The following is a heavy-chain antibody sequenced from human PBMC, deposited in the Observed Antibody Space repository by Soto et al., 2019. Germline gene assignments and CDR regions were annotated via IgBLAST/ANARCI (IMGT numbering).Heavy chain of an antibody. CDR2: VYYSGFT. Sequence: SETLSLTCTVSGGSITSGGYYWSWIRQHPGKGLEWIGYVYYSGFTYYNPSLKSRVTISVDTSKNQFSLKLSSVTAADTAVYYCARRGAMVKRGYYYYGMDVWGQGTTVTVS. V-gene: IGHV4-31*03. CDR1: GGSITSGGYY. CDR3: ARRGAMVKRGYYYYGMDV. J-gene: IGHJ6*02. D-gene: IGHD5-18*01.